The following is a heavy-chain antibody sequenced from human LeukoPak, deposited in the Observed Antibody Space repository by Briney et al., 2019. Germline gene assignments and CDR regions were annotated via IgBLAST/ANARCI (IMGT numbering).Heavy chain of an antibody. Sequence: SETLSLTCAVYGGSFSGYYWSCIRQHPGKGLEWIGEINHSGSTNYNPSLKSRVTISVDTSKNQFSLKLSSVTAADTAVYYCARVVAAAEIPNFDYWGQGTLVTVSS. V-gene: IGHV4-34*01. CDR3: ARVVAAAEIPNFDY. J-gene: IGHJ4*02. D-gene: IGHD6-13*01. CDR2: INHSGST. CDR1: GGSFSGYY.